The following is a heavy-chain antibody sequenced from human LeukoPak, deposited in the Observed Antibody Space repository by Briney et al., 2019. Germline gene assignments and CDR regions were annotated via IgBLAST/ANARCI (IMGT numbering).Heavy chain of an antibody. CDR2: IKQDGSEK. D-gene: IGHD6-19*01. J-gene: IGHJ4*02. Sequence: GGSLRLSCAASGFTFSSYWMSWVRQAPGKGLEWVANIKQDGSEKYYVDSVKGRFTISRDNSKNSLYLQMNSLRAEDTAVYYCARGSSGWYFDYWGQGTLVTVSS. CDR1: GFTFSSYW. CDR3: ARGSSGWYFDY. V-gene: IGHV3-7*01.